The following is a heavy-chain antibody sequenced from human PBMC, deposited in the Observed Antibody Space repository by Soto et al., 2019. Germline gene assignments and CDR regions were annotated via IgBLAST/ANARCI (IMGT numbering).Heavy chain of an antibody. CDR3: AKEGYCSSTSCYRSGMDV. CDR2: ISGSGGST. CDR1: GFTFSSYA. J-gene: IGHJ6*02. D-gene: IGHD2-2*01. Sequence: VGSLRLSGAASGFTFSSYAMSWVRQARGKGLEWVSAISGSGGSTYYADSVKGRFTISRDNSKNTLYLQMNSLRAEDTAVYYCAKEGYCSSTSCYRSGMDVWGQGTTVTVSS. V-gene: IGHV3-23*01.